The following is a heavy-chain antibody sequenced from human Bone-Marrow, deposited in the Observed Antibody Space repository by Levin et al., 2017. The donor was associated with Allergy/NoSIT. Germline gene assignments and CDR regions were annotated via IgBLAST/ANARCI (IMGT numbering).Heavy chain of an antibody. Sequence: ESLKISCAVYGGSFSGYYWSWIRQSPGKGLEWIGEMNDSGSTNNNPSLKSRVTMSVDTSKNQFSLKLRSVTAADTAVYYCGRSAGPVDYWGQGTLVTVSS. J-gene: IGHJ4*02. CDR2: MNDSGST. V-gene: IGHV4-34*01. CDR1: GGSFSGYY. CDR3: GRSAGPVDY. D-gene: IGHD6-13*01.